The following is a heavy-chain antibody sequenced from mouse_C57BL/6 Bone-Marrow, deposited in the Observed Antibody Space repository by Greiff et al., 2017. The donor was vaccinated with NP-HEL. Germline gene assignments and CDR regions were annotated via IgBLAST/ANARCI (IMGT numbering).Heavy chain of an antibody. V-gene: IGHV1-69*01. CDR3: ARLFRGYFDV. CDR1: GYTFTSYW. CDR2: IDPSDSYT. Sequence: QVQLKQPGAELVMPGASVKLSCKASGYTFTSYWMHWVKQRPGQGLEWIGEIDPSDSYTNYNQKFKGKSTLTVDKSSSTAYMQLSSLTSEDSAVYYCARLFRGYFDVWGTGTTVTVSS. J-gene: IGHJ1*03.